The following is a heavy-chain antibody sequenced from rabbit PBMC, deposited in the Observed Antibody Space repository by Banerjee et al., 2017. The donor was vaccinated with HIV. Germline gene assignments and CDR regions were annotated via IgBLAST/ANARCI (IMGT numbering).Heavy chain of an antibody. CDR1: GFSFNSNYY. Sequence: QSLEESGGDLVKPGASLTLTCTASGFSFNSNYYMCWVRQAPGKGLEWIACIYTGSSGSTWYASWAKGRFTISKTSSTTVTLQMTSLTAADTATYFCDSYTDTVDYWWWGPGTLVTVS. V-gene: IGHV1S40*01. CDR3: DSYTDTVDYWW. CDR2: IYTGSSGST. D-gene: IGHD1-1*01. J-gene: IGHJ4*01.